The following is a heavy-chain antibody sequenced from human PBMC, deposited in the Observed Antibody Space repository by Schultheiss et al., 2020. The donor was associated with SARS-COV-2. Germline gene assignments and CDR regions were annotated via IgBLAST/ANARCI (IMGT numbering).Heavy chain of an antibody. V-gene: IGHV3-74*01. CDR1: GFTFNNYV. J-gene: IGHJ4*02. CDR3: ARENDSSGWYGSHYFDY. D-gene: IGHD6-19*01. CDR2: INSDGSNT. Sequence: GSLRLSCTASGFTFNNYVMNWVRQAPGKGLEWVSRINSDGSNTSYADSVKGRFTISRDNSKNTLYLQMNSLRAEDTAVYYCARENDSSGWYGSHYFDYWGQGTLVTVSS.